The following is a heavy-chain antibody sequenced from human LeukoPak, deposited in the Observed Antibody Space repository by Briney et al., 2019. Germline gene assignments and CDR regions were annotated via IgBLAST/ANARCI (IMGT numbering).Heavy chain of an antibody. J-gene: IGHJ3*02. CDR2: FDPEDGET. Sequence: ASVKVSCKVSGYTLTELSMHWVRQAPGKGLEWRGGFDPEDGETIYAQEFQGRVTMTEDTSTDTAYMELSSLRSEDTAVYYCATATTLSLAAQDDAFDIWGQGTMVTVSS. CDR3: ATATTLSLAAQDDAFDI. CDR1: GYTLTELS. D-gene: IGHD6-6*01. V-gene: IGHV1-24*01.